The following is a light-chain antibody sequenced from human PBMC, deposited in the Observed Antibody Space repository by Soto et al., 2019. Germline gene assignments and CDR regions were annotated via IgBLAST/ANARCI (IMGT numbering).Light chain of an antibody. CDR1: SSNIGNNY. CDR3: GTWDSSLSAGRV. J-gene: IGLJ2*01. V-gene: IGLV1-51*01. CDR2: DNN. Sequence: QSVLTQPPSVSAAPGQKVTISCSGSSSNIGNNYVSWYQQLPGTAPKLLIYDNNKRPSGIPDRFSGSKSGTSATLGITGLQTGDEADYYCGTWDSSLSAGRVFGGGTKL.